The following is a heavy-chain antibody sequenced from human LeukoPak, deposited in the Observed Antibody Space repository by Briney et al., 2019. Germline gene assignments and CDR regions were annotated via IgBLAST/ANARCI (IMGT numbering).Heavy chain of an antibody. J-gene: IGHJ4*02. D-gene: IGHD6-19*01. CDR2: ISYDGSNK. Sequence: PGRSLRLSCAASGFTFSSYGMHWVRQAPGKGLEWVAVISYDGSNKYYADSVKGRFTISRDNSKNTLYLQMNSLRAEDTAVYYCAKDTGSSGRADFDYWGQGTLVTVSS. CDR3: AKDTGSSGRADFDY. V-gene: IGHV3-30*18. CDR1: GFTFSSYG.